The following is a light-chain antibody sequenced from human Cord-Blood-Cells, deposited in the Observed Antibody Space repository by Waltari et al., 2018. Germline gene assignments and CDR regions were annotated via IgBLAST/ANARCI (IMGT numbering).Light chain of an antibody. J-gene: IGLJ1*01. V-gene: IGLV2-14*01. Sequence: QSALTQPASVSGSPGQSITISCTGTSSDVGGYNYVSWYQQHPGKAPKLMIYEVSTRPSGVSDRFSGSKSGNTASLTISGLQAEDEADYYCSSYTRSSTYVFGTGTKVTVL. CDR2: EVS. CDR1: SSDVGGYNY. CDR3: SSYTRSSTYV.